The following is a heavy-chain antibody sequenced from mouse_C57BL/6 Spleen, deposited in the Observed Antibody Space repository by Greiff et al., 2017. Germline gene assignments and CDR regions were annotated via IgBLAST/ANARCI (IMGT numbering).Heavy chain of an antibody. CDR2: IHPNSGST. D-gene: IGHD2-4*01. Sequence: QVQLQQPGAELVKPGASVKLSCKASGYTFTSYWMHWVKQRPGQGLEWIGMIHPNSGSTTYTEKFKSKATLTVDKSSSTAYMQLSSLTAEDSAVYYCAGGLRRDYLDYWGQGTTLTVSS. J-gene: IGHJ2*01. CDR1: GYTFTSYW. CDR3: AGGLRRDYLDY. V-gene: IGHV1-64*01.